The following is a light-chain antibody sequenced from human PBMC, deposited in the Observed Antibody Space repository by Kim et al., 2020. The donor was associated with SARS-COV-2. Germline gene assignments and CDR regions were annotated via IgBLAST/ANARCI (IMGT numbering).Light chain of an antibody. CDR1: SSDVGGYNY. J-gene: IGLJ1*01. CDR3: SSYTSSSTLWV. Sequence: QSALTQPASVSGSPGQSITISCTGTSSDVGGYNYVSWYQQDPGKAPKLMIYDVSKRPSGVSNRFSGSKSGNTASLTISGLQAEDEADYYCSSYTSSSTLWVFGTGTKVTVL. CDR2: DVS. V-gene: IGLV2-14*01.